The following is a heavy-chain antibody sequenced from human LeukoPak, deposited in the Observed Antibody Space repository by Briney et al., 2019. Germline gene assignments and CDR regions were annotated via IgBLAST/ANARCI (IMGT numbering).Heavy chain of an antibody. CDR1: GFTFSSYG. CDR3: ARDHMATIGLDY. CDR2: IWYDGSNK. V-gene: IGHV3-33*01. Sequence: PGGSLRLSCAASGFTFSSYGMHWVRQAPGKGLEWVAVIWYDGSNKYYADSVKGRFTISRDNSKNTLYLQMNSLRAEDTAVYYCARDHMATIGLDYWGQGTLVTVSS. D-gene: IGHD5-24*01. J-gene: IGHJ4*02.